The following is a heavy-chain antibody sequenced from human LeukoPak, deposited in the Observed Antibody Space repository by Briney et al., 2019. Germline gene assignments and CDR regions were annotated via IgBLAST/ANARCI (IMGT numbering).Heavy chain of an antibody. CDR1: GFTFSSYA. CDR2: ISGSGGST. Sequence: GGSLRLSCAASGFTFSSYAMSWVRQAPGKGLEWVSAISGSGGSTYYADSVKGRFTISRDNSKNTLYLQMNSLRAEDTAVYYCETNITSSGYYDDYWGQGTLVTVSS. J-gene: IGHJ4*02. D-gene: IGHD3-22*01. CDR3: ETNITSSGYYDDY. V-gene: IGHV3-23*01.